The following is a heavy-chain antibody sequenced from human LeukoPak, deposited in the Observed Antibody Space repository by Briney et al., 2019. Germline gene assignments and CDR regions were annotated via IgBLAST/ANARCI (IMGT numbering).Heavy chain of an antibody. CDR2: VYYTGST. CDR3: ARHFAYSSSSYFDY. J-gene: IGHJ4*02. V-gene: IGHV4-59*08. D-gene: IGHD6-6*01. Sequence: SETLSLTCSVSGGSVSNYYWSWIRQPPGKGLEWIGYVYYTGSTNYNPSLKSRVTMFEDKSKNQFSLRLYSVTVTDTTVYYCARHFAYSSSSYFDYWGQGSLVTVSS. CDR1: GGSVSNYY.